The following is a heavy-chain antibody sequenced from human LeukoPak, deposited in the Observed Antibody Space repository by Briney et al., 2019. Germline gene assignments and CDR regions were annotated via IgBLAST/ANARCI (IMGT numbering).Heavy chain of an antibody. CDR1: GGSISSYY. J-gene: IGHJ4*02. V-gene: IGHV4-59*08. Sequence: SETLSLTCTVSGGSISSYYWSWIRQPPGKGLEWIGYISYSGSTNYNPSLKSRVTISIDTSKNQFSLKLSSVTAADTAVYYCARARGPAAIDYWGQGTLVTVSS. D-gene: IGHD2-2*01. CDR2: ISYSGST. CDR3: ARARGPAAIDY.